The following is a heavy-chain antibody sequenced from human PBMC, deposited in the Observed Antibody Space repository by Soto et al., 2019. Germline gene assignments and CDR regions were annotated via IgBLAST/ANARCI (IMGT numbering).Heavy chain of an antibody. CDR2: IYYSGST. J-gene: IGHJ5*02. Sequence: SETLSLTCTVSGGSISSYYWSWIRQPPGKGLEWIGYIYYSGSTNYNPSLKSRVTISVDTSKNQFSLKLSSVTAADTAVYYCARAGYYYDSSGQSGWFDPWGQGTLVTFSS. CDR1: GGSISSYY. CDR3: ARAGYYYDSSGQSGWFDP. D-gene: IGHD3-22*01. V-gene: IGHV4-59*01.